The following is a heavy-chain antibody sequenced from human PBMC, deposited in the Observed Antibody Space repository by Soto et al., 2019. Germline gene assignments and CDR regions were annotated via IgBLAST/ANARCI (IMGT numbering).Heavy chain of an antibody. V-gene: IGHV3-20*04. D-gene: IGHD2-15*01. J-gene: IGHJ4*02. CDR3: ARESGFGGGSRGYFDY. CDR2: INWNGGST. Sequence: GGSLRLSCAASGFTFDDYGMSWVRQAPGKGLEWVSGINWNGGSTGYADSVKGRFTISRDNAKNSLYLQMNSLRAEDTALYYCARESGFGGGSRGYFDYWGQGTLVTVSS. CDR1: GFTFDDYG.